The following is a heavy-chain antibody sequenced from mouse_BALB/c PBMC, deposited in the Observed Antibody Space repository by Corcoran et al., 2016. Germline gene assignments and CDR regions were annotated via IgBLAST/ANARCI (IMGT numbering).Heavy chain of an antibody. Sequence: EVQLQQSGPELVQPGASVKMSCKASRYTFTSYVMHWVKQKPGQGLEWIGYINPYNDGTKYNEKFKGKATMTSDKSSSTAYMELSSLTSEDSAVYYCARYERNYYAMDYWGQGTSVTVSS. V-gene: IGHV1S136*01. CDR1: RYTFTSYV. CDR2: INPYNDGT. J-gene: IGHJ4*01. CDR3: ARYERNYYAMDY. D-gene: IGHD2-12*01.